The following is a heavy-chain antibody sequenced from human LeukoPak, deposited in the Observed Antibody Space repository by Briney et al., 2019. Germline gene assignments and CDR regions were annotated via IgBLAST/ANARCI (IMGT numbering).Heavy chain of an antibody. V-gene: IGHV3-9*01. CDR1: GFTFDDYA. D-gene: IGHD2-2*01. CDR3: AKGKSSTSCPDY. Sequence: GRSLRLSCAASGFTFDDYAMHWVRQAPGKGLEWVSGISWNSGSIGYADSVKGQFTISRDNAKNSLYLQMNSLRAEDTALYYCAKGKSSTSCPDYWGQGTLVTVSS. CDR2: ISWNSGSI. J-gene: IGHJ4*02.